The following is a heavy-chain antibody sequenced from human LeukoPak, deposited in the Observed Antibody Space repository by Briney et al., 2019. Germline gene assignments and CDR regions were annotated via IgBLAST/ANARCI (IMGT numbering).Heavy chain of an antibody. CDR3: ARELREHGVFDI. V-gene: IGHV3-53*01. D-gene: IGHD1-26*01. J-gene: IGHJ3*02. CDR1: GFTFRSYN. CDR2: IYSDGST. Sequence: GGSLRLSCAASGFTFRSYNMNWVRQVPGNGLEWVSEIYSDGSTYYAASVKGRFSISRDNSKNTVFLQMNSLRAEDTAVYYCARELREHGVFDIWGQGTMVTVSS.